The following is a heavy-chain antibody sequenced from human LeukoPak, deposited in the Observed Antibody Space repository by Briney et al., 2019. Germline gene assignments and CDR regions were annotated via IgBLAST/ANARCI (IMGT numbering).Heavy chain of an antibody. CDR2: INHSGST. CDR3: ARRDDYGDYVWFDP. CDR1: GGSFSGYY. Sequence: SETLSLTCAVYGGSFSGYYWSWIRQPPGKGLEWIGEINHSGSTNYNPSLKSRVTISVDTSKNQFSLKLTSVTAADTAVYYCARRDDYGDYVWFDPWGQGTLVTVSS. V-gene: IGHV4-34*01. J-gene: IGHJ5*02. D-gene: IGHD4-17*01.